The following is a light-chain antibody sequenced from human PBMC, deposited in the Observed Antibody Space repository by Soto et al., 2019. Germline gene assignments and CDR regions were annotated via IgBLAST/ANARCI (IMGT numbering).Light chain of an antibody. J-gene: IGKJ1*01. CDR2: KAS. Sequence: DLQMTQSPSTLSGSVVDRVTITFLASQTISIWLAWYQQKPGKAPKLLIYKASTLKSGVPSRFSGSGSGTEFTLTISSLQPDDFATYYCQHYNSYSEAFGQGTKVDI. V-gene: IGKV1-5*03. CDR3: QHYNSYSEA. CDR1: QTISIW.